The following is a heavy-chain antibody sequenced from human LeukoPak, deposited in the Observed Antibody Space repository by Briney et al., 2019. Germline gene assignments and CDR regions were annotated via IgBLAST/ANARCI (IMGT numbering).Heavy chain of an antibody. CDR3: ATYYVNGAGRGH. CDR2: NMNT. CDR1: GFTFSNHD. V-gene: IGHV4-59*11. Sequence: PGGSLRLSCAASGFTFSNHDMNWARQAPGKGLEWIGHNMNTYYNPSLKSRVTISIDTSKNQFSLMLSTVTAADTAIYYCATYYVNGAGRGHWGPGTLVTVSS. J-gene: IGHJ4*02. D-gene: IGHD3-10*02.